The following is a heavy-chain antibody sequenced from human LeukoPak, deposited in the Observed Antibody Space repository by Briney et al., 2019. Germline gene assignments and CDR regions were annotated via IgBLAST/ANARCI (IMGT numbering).Heavy chain of an antibody. D-gene: IGHD4-23*01. V-gene: IGHV4-34*01. Sequence: PSETLSLTCAVHGGSFSGYYWSWIRQPPGKGLEWIGEINHSGSTNYNPSLKGRVTISVDTSKNQFSLKLSSVTAADTAVYYCARARPSGGNSTDYWGQGTLVTVSS. CDR2: INHSGST. CDR3: ARARPSGGNSTDY. CDR1: GGSFSGYY. J-gene: IGHJ4*02.